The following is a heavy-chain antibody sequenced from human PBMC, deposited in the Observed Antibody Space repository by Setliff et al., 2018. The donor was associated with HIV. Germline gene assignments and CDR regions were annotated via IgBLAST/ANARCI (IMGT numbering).Heavy chain of an antibody. J-gene: IGHJ3*01. Sequence: GSLRLSCAASGFTFHDFSMHWVRQAPGKGLEWVSLINKDGSSTFYADSVKGRFTISRDNSKESLFLQMNSLTTEDTALYYCAKLLGNGGNSDPFDLWGQGTTVTVSS. CDR3: AKLLGNGGNSDPFDL. D-gene: IGHD2-21*01. V-gene: IGHV3-43*01. CDR1: GFTFHDFS. CDR2: INKDGSST.